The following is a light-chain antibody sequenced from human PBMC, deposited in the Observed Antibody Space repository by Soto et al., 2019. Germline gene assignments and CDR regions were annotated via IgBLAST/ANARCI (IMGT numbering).Light chain of an antibody. Sequence: QFVLAQPPSASGSPGQSVAISCTGTSSDVGGYSYVSWYQQHPGKAPKLMIYEVNKRPSGVPDRFSGSKSGNTASLTVSGLQAEDEADYYCSSYAGSSNVFGTGTKVTVL. J-gene: IGLJ1*01. CDR3: SSYAGSSNV. V-gene: IGLV2-8*01. CDR1: SSDVGGYSY. CDR2: EVN.